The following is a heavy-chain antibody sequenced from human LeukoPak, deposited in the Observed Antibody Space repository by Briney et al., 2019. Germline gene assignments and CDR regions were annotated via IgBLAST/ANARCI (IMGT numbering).Heavy chain of an antibody. CDR3: TKLKGWYGDGYFDY. Sequence: PGGSLRLSCAASGFSVSSKYMSWVRQPAGKGLEWVSVIYSGGTTFYADSVKGRFTISRDNSKNTLYLQMNSLRPDDTAAYYCTKLKGWYGDGYFDYWGPGILVTVSS. J-gene: IGHJ4*02. V-gene: IGHV3-53*01. D-gene: IGHD6-19*01. CDR1: GFSVSSKY. CDR2: IYSGGTT.